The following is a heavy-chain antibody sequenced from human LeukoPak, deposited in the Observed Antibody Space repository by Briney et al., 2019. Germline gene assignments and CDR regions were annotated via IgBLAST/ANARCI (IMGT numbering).Heavy chain of an antibody. D-gene: IGHD4/OR15-4a*01. CDR2: ISSSGTTI. V-gene: IGHV3-48*03. CDR3: ARRAGAYSHPYDY. CDR1: GFTFRNYE. J-gene: IGHJ4*02. Sequence: GGSLRLSWAASGFTFRNYEMNWVRQAPGKGLEWVSYISSSGTTIYYADSVKGRLTISRDNSKNTLYLQMNSLRAEDTAVYYCARRAGAYSHPYDYWGQGTLVTVSS.